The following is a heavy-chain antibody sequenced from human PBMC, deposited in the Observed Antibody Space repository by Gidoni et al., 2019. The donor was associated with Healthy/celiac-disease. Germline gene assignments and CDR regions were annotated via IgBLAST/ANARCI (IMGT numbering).Heavy chain of an antibody. CDR2: ISGSGGST. V-gene: IGHV3-23*01. CDR3: AKSLRLAVLVYYFDY. CDR1: GFPFSRYA. Sequence: EVQLLESGGGLVQPGGSLRLSCAASGFPFSRYAMSWVRQAPGKGMEWGSAISGSGGSTYYADSVKGRFTISRDNSKNTLYLQMNSLRAEDTAVYYCAKSLRLAVLVYYFDYWGQGTLVTVSS. D-gene: IGHD2-8*01. J-gene: IGHJ4*02.